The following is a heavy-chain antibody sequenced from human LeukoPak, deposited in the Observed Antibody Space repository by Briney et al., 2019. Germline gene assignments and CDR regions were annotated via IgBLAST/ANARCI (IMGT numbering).Heavy chain of an antibody. CDR1: GLTVSSNY. Sequence: GGSLRLSCATSGLTVSSNYMSWVRRAPGQGLEWVSVIYSGDTAYYADSVKGRFTISRHSSKNTLYLQMNSLRAEDTAVYYCARMTSSWFDYWGQGTLVTVSS. CDR2: IYSGDTA. V-gene: IGHV3-53*04. J-gene: IGHJ5*01. CDR3: ARMTSSWFDY. D-gene: IGHD2-2*01.